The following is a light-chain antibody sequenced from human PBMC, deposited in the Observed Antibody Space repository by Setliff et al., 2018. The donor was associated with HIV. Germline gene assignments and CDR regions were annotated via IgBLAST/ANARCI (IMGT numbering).Light chain of an antibody. CDR3: GSYTSTTSYG. J-gene: IGLJ1*01. V-gene: IGLV2-14*01. CDR2: EVS. CDR1: SSDVGGYKS. Sequence: QSVLAQPASVSGSPGQSITISCTGTSSDVGGYKSVSWYQQHPGKAPKLMIYEVSNRPSGVSDRFSGSKSGSTASLTISGLQAEDEADYYCGSYTSTTSYGFGSGTKV.